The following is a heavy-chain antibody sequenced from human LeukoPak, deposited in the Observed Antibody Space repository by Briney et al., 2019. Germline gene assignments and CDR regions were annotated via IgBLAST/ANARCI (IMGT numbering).Heavy chain of an antibody. CDR3: ARDNADASGIDDY. J-gene: IGHJ4*02. CDR2: IWYDGSNE. Sequence: GRSLRLSCAASGFTFSGYGMHWVRQAPGKGPEWVAVIWYDGSNEYYADSVKGRFTISRDNSKNTLYLQMNSLRAEDTAVYYCARDNADASGIDDYWGQGTLVTVSS. D-gene: IGHD3-10*01. V-gene: IGHV3-33*01. CDR1: GFTFSGYG.